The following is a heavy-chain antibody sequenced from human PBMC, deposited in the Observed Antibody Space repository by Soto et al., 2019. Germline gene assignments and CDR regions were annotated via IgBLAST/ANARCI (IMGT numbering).Heavy chain of an antibody. CDR2: ISYDGSNK. J-gene: IGHJ6*02. CDR3: AKDRITVGATDYYYYYGMDV. D-gene: IGHD1-26*01. V-gene: IGHV3-30*18. CDR1: GFTFSSYG. Sequence: LRLSCAASGFTFSSYGMHWVRQAPGKGLEWVAVISYDGSNKYYADSVKGRFTISRDNSKNTLYLQMNSLRAEDTAVYYCAKDRITVGATDYYYYYGMDVWGQGTTVTVSS.